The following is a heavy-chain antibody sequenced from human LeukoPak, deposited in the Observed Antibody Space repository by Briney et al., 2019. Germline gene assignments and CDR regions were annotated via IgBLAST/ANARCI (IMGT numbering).Heavy chain of an antibody. Sequence: ASVKVSCKASGYTFTSYNMHWVRQAPGQGLEWMGIINPSGGSTNYAQKFQGRVTMTTDTSTSTAYMELRSLRSDDTAVYYCARGGLVVGAYIIPNWFDPWGQGTLVTVSS. J-gene: IGHJ5*02. V-gene: IGHV1-46*01. CDR1: GYTFTSYN. CDR3: ARGGLVVGAYIIPNWFDP. D-gene: IGHD1-26*01. CDR2: INPSGGST.